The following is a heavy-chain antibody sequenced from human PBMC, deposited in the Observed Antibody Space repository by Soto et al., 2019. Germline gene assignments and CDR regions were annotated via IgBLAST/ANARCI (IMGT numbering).Heavy chain of an antibody. J-gene: IGHJ5*02. CDR2: ISAYNGNT. CDR3: ARGGVGHCSGGSCPNNWFDP. Sequence: ASLKVSCKTSGYTFTNYGISWVRQAPGQGLEWMGWISAYNGNTDYAQKLQGRVTMTTDTSTRTAYMELRSLRSDDTAVYYCARGGVGHCSGGSCPNNWFDPWGQGTLVTVSS. D-gene: IGHD2-15*01. CDR1: GYTFTNYG. V-gene: IGHV1-18*01.